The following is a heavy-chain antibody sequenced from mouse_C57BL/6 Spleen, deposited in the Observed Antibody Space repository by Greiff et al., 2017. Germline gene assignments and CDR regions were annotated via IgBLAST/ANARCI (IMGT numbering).Heavy chain of an antibody. CDR3: ARKVGAYGSRDFDY. Sequence: QVQLQQPGAELVMPGASVKLSCKASGYTFTSSWMHWVKQRPGQGLEWIGEIDPSDSYTNYNQKFQGKSTLTVEKSSSTAYMQLSSLASEDSAVYYCARKVGAYGSRDFDYWGQGTTLTVSS. CDR2: IDPSDSYT. J-gene: IGHJ2*01. CDR1: GYTFTSSW. D-gene: IGHD1-1*01. V-gene: IGHV1-69*01.